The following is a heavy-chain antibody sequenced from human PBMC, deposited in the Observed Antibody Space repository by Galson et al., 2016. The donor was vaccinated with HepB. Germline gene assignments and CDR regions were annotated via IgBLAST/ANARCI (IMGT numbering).Heavy chain of an antibody. Sequence: SLRLSCAASGFTFSSYAMNWVRQAPGKGLEWVSAISGSGGSTYSADSVKGRFTISRDNSKNTLSLQMNSLRAEDTAVYYCARWSSYVRRVDYWGQGTLVTVSS. J-gene: IGHJ4*02. D-gene: IGHD3-3*01. CDR2: ISGSGGST. V-gene: IGHV3-23*01. CDR1: GFTFSSYA. CDR3: ARWSSYVRRVDY.